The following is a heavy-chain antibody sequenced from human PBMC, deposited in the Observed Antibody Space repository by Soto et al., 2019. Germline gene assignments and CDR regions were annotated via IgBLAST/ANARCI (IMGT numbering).Heavy chain of an antibody. Sequence: QVQLVQAGAEVKKPGSSVKVSCKASGGTFRSFAFSWVRQAPGHGLEWMGGIIPLFGTTNYAQRFQGRVTITADESTSTAYMELSSLKSEDTAIYYCAKDTDHAYDFWVQGTLVTVSS. V-gene: IGHV1-69*01. CDR2: IIPLFGTT. J-gene: IGHJ4*02. CDR1: GGTFRSFA. D-gene: IGHD3-16*01. CDR3: AKDTDHAYDF.